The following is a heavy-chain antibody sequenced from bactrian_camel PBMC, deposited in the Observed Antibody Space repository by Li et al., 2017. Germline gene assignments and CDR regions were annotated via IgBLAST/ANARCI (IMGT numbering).Heavy chain of an antibody. CDR2: IFLGGPFLGGRRS. Sequence: HVQLVESGGGSVQAGGSLRLSCAACGNTYSTNCMGRFRQFPGKEREGVAAIFLGGPFLGGRRSFYSDSVRGRFTISRDNAKTTLYLQMNSLKSEDTALYYCATDLNWQNYWGQGTQVTVS. V-gene: IGHV3S54*01. J-gene: IGHJ4*01. CDR1: GNTYSTNC. CDR3: ATDLNWQNY. D-gene: IGHD7*01.